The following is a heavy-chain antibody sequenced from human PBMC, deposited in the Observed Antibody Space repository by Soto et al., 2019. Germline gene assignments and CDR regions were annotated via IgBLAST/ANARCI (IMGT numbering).Heavy chain of an antibody. J-gene: IGHJ4*02. V-gene: IGHV3-74*01. D-gene: IGHD1-26*01. CDR2: INSVGSTT. Sequence: PVGSLRLSCAASGFTLSYYWMHWVRQAPGKGLVWVSRINSVGSTTNYADSVKGRFTISRDNAKNTLYLEMNSLRAEDTAVYYCANFYSGSYSTYWGQGTLVTVSS. CDR3: ANFYSGSYSTY. CDR1: GFTLSYYW.